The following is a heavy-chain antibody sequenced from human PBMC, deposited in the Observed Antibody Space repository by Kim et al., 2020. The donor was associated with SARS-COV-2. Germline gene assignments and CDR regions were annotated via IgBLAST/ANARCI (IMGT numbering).Heavy chain of an antibody. D-gene: IGHD2-15*01. Sequence: SRVTIAVDTSKNQFSLKLSSVTAADTAVYYCARGIVVVVAATPEGCAFDIWGQGTMVTVSS. V-gene: IGHV4-34*01. J-gene: IGHJ3*02. CDR3: ARGIVVVVAATPEGCAFDI.